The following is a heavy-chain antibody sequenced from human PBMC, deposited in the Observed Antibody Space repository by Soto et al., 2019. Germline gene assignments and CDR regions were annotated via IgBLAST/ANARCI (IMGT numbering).Heavy chain of an antibody. CDR2: ISWNSGSI. D-gene: IGHD2-2*01. Sequence: GGSLRLSCAASGFTFDDYAMHWVRQAPGKGLEWVSGISWNSGSIGYADSVKGRFTISRDNAKNSLYLQMNSLRAEDTALYYCAKEYCSSTSCYAGALDVWGKGTTVTVSS. CDR1: GFTFDDYA. J-gene: IGHJ6*04. V-gene: IGHV3-9*01. CDR3: AKEYCSSTSCYAGALDV.